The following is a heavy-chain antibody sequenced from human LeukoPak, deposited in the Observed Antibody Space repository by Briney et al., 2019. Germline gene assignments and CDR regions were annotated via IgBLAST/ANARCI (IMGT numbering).Heavy chain of an antibody. CDR2: IYSAGTS. J-gene: IGHJ4*02. Sequence: GGSLRLSCTVSGFSVSAIYMSWVRQAPGKGLQWVSVIYSAGTSFHAESLEGRFTVSRDISKNTLYLQMNSLRAADTAVYYCARDKSTSYLSSFDYWGQGTLVTVSS. D-gene: IGHD6-6*01. CDR1: GFSVSAIY. CDR3: ARDKSTSYLSSFDY. V-gene: IGHV3-66*02.